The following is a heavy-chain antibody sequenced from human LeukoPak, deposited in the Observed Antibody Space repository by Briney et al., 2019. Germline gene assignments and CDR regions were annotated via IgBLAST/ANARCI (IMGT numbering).Heavy chain of an antibody. CDR3: KSGGAAPGSFDY. CDR1: GFTFTTYW. CDR2: IKYDGSEQ. V-gene: IGHV3-7*01. D-gene: IGHD1-26*01. J-gene: IGHJ4*02. Sequence: GGSLRLSCAASGFTFTTYWMSWMRQAPGKGLQWVANIKYDGSEQYYVDSVKGRFTISRDNAKNSLFLQMNSLGVEDTAVYYCKSGGAAPGSFDYWGQGALVTVSS.